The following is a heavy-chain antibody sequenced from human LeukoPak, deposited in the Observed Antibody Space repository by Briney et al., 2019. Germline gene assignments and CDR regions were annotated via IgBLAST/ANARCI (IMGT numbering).Heavy chain of an antibody. CDR3: ARERKTTGTERWIDP. V-gene: IGHV4-31*03. Sequence: PSQTLSLTCTVSGGSISSGGYYWSWIRQHPGKGLEWIGYIYYSGSTYYNPSLKSRVTISVDTSKNQFSLKLSSVTAADTAVYYCARERKTTGTERWIDPWGQGTLVTVSS. CDR2: IYYSGST. J-gene: IGHJ5*02. CDR1: GGSISSGGYY. D-gene: IGHD1-1*01.